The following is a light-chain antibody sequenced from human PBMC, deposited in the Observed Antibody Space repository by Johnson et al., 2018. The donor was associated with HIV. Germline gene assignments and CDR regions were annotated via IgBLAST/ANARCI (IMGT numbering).Light chain of an antibody. Sequence: HSVLTQPPSVSAAPGQKVTISCSGSSSNIGNNYVSWYQQLPGTAPKLLIYDNNKRPSGTPDRFSGSKSGTSATLGITGLQTGDEADFYCGTWDSRLRSGLFGTGTKGTV. V-gene: IGLV1-51*01. J-gene: IGLJ1*01. CDR1: SSNIGNNY. CDR2: DNN. CDR3: GTWDSRLRSGL.